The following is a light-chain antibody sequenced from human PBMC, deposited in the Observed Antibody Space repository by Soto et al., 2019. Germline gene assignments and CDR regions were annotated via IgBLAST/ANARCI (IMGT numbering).Light chain of an antibody. J-gene: IGLJ1*01. CDR3: TSYTTSSTYV. CDR2: DVN. CDR1: SSDVGGYNF. Sequence: QSVLTQPASVSGSPGQSITISCTGTSSDVGGYNFVSWYQHHPGKAPKLIIYDVNNRPSGVSNRFSGSKSGNTASLTISGLQAEDEADYYCTSYTTSSTYVFGTGTKVTDL. V-gene: IGLV2-14*03.